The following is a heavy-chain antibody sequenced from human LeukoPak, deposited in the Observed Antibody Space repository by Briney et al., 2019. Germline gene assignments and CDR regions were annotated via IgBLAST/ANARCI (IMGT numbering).Heavy chain of an antibody. CDR3: AKDIGEGGHWAFNY. Sequence: GGSLRLSCAASGFTFRSYGMHWVRQAPGKGLEWVAVISYDGGNKYYADSVKGRFTISRDNSKNTLYLQMNSLRTEDTAVYYCAKDIGEGGHWAFNYWGQGTLVTVSS. V-gene: IGHV3-30*18. D-gene: IGHD3-10*01. CDR1: GFTFRSYG. CDR2: ISYDGGNK. J-gene: IGHJ4*02.